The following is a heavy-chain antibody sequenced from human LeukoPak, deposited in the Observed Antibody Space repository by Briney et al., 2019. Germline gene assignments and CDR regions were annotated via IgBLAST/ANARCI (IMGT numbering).Heavy chain of an antibody. V-gene: IGHV3-7*01. J-gene: IGHJ4*02. CDR3: ARARGWEQSGVWDY. D-gene: IGHD1-26*01. CDR1: GFTFGSYW. CDR2: IKQDGSEK. Sequence: GGSLRLSCAASGFTFGSYWMSWVRQAPGKGLEWVANIKQDGSEKYYVDSVKGRFTISRDNAKNSLYLQMNSLRAEDTAVYYCARARGWEQSGVWDYWGQGTLVTVSS.